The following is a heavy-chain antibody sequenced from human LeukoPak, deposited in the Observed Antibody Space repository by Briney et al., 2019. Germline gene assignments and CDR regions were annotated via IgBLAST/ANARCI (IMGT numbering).Heavy chain of an antibody. CDR1: GFXFSSYS. CDR3: ARDLRVRRGWYQIGYFDY. D-gene: IGHD6-19*01. J-gene: IGHJ4*02. V-gene: IGHV3-21*01. Sequence: GGSLRLSCAASGFXFSSYSINWVRQAPGKGLEWVSSISSSSSYIYYADSVKGRFTISRDNAKNSLYLQMNSLRAEDTAVYYCARDLRVRRGWYQIGYFDYWGQGTLVTVSS. CDR2: ISSSSSYI.